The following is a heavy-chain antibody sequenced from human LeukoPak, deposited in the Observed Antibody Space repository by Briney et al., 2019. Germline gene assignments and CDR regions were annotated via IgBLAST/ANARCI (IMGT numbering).Heavy chain of an antibody. CDR2: INHSGST. CDR1: GGSFSGYY. J-gene: IGHJ1*01. D-gene: IGHD6-6*01. Sequence: PSETLSLTCAVYGGSFSGYYWSWIRQPPGKGLEWIGGINHSGSTNYNPSLKSRVTISVDTSKNQFSLKLSSVTAADTAVYYCARGPAPTYSSSSKYFQHWGQGTLVTVSS. CDR3: ARGPAPTYSSSSKYFQH. V-gene: IGHV4-34*01.